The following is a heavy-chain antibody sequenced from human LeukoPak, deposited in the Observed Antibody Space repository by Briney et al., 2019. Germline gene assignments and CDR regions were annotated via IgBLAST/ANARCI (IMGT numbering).Heavy chain of an antibody. J-gene: IGHJ4*02. Sequence: PSETLSLTCTVSGGSISGYYWSWIRQPPGKGLEWIGYIYYSGSTNYNPSLKSRVTISLDTSKNQFSLKLSSVTAADTAVYYCARVLTYGSRTYYFDYWGQGTLVIVSS. CDR1: GGSISGYY. CDR3: ARVLTYGSRTYYFDY. CDR2: IYYSGST. V-gene: IGHV4-59*01. D-gene: IGHD3-10*01.